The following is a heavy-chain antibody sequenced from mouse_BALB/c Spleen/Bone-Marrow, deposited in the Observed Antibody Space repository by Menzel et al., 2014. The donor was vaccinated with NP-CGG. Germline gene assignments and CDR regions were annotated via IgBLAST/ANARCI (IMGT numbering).Heavy chain of an antibody. CDR2: INPSTGYT. Sequence: VQLQESGAELAKPGASVKMSCKASGYTFTSYWMHWVKQRPGQGLEWIGYINPSTGYTEYNQKFKDKATLTADKSSSTAYMQLSRLTSEESAVYHCARYPYYDYDGFAYWGQGTLVTVSA. CDR1: GYTFTSYW. V-gene: IGHV1-7*01. J-gene: IGHJ3*01. CDR3: ARYPYYDYDGFAY. D-gene: IGHD2-4*01.